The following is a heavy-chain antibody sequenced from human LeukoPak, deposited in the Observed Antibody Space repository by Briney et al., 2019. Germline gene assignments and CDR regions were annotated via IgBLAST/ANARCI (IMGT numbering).Heavy chain of an antibody. CDR3: AKGYCSITSRYFDY. CDR1: GFTFDDYA. J-gene: IGHJ4*02. V-gene: IGHV3-9*01. Sequence: PGRSLRLSCAASGFTFDDYAMHWVRQAPGKGLEWGSGISWNSGSIGYADSVKGRFTISRDTAKNSLYLQMNSLRAEDTALYYCAKGYCSITSRYFDYWGRGTWVTASS. CDR2: ISWNSGSI. D-gene: IGHD2-2*01.